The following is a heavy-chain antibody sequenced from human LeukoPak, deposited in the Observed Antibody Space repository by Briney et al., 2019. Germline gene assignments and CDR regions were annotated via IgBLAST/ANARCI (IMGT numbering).Heavy chain of an antibody. CDR3: ASGGSTTGTTSGVFDI. CDR1: GFTFSSYR. CDR2: ISVSSGSI. V-gene: IGHV3-48*01. J-gene: IGHJ3*02. D-gene: IGHD1-1*01. Sequence: GGSLRLSCAASGFTFSSYRMNWVRRAPGKGLEWVSFISVSSGSIYYADSVKGRFTISRDNAKNSLYLQMNSLRAEDTAVYYCASGGSTTGTTSGVFDIWGQGTMVTVSS.